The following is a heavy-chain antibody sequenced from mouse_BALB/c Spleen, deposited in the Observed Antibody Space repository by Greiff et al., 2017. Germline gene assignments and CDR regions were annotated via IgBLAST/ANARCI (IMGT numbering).Heavy chain of an antibody. CDR1: GFNIKDTY. CDR2: IDPANGNT. V-gene: IGHV14-3*02. D-gene: IGHD3-1*01. J-gene: IGHJ2*01. Sequence: EVKLMESGAELVKPGASVKLSCTASGFNIKDTYMHWVKQRPEQGLEWIGRIDPANGNTKYDPKFQGKATITADTSSNTAYLQLSSLTSEDTAVYYCAVRGSDYWGQGTTLTVSS. CDR3: AVRGSDY.